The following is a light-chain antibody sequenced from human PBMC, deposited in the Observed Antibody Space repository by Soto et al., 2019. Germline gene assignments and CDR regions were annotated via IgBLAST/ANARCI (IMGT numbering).Light chain of an antibody. J-gene: IGKJ1*01. CDR2: QVS. Sequence: VLTQTPLSSPVTLGQPASISCRSSQSLVYSDGNTYLSWLQQRPGQPPRLLIYQVSNRFSGVPDIFSGSGAGTDFTLKISRVEAEDVGVYSCIQLSHFPRTCGQGTKV. CDR3: IQLSHFPRT. CDR1: QSLVYSDGNTY. V-gene: IGKV2-24*01.